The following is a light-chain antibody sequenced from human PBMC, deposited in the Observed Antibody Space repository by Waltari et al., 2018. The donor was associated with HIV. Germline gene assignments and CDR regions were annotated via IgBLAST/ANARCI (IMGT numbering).Light chain of an antibody. CDR1: SSDVGGYNY. CDR2: DVT. CDR3: CSYAGNYPVL. J-gene: IGLJ3*02. V-gene: IGLV2-11*01. Sequence: QSALTQPRSVSGSPGQSVTISCTGTSSDVGGYNYVSWYQQNPGKAPKFIIYDVTNRPSGFPYRSSGSKSGNTASLTISGLQAEDEADYYCCSYAGNYPVLFGGGTKLTVL.